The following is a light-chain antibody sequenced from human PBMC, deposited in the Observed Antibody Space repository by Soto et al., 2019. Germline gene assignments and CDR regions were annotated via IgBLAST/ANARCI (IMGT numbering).Light chain of an antibody. CDR1: QSIGIL. J-gene: IGKJ1*01. Sequence: DIQMTQSPSTLSASVGDRVTITCRASQSIGILLAWYQQKPGKAPTCLLYKASSLQSGVPSRCSGSGSGTEFTLTITSLQPADFATYDCHQFNRVTRTFGQGTKVEIK. CDR2: KAS. V-gene: IGKV1-5*03. CDR3: HQFNRVTRT.